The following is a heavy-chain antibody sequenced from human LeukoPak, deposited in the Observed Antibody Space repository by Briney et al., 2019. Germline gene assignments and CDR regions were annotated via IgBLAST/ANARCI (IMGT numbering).Heavy chain of an antibody. D-gene: IGHD3-3*01. J-gene: IGHJ5*02. V-gene: IGHV1-18*01. CDR2: VSAYNGNT. Sequence: ASVKFSCKASGYTFTSYGISWVRQAPGQGLEWMGRVSAYNGNTNYAQKLQGRVTMTTDTSTSTAYMELRSLRSDDTAVYYCARDRSPITIFGVVPNWFDPWGQGTLVTVSS. CDR1: GYTFTSYG. CDR3: ARDRSPITIFGVVPNWFDP.